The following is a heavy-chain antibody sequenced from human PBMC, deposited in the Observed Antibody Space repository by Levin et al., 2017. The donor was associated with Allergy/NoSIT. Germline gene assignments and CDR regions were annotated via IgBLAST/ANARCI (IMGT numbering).Heavy chain of an antibody. D-gene: IGHD2-2*01. CDR1: GFTFGDFG. CDR3: SRGLVPGAEDY. Sequence: PPGGSLRLSCATSGFTFGDFGMTWFRQAPGKGLEWVGFIRRKASGGTTENAASMKGRFTISRDDSKSIAYLEMNNLKIEDTAVYFCSRGLVPGAEDYWGQGTLVTVSS. CDR2: IRRKASGGTT. J-gene: IGHJ4*02. V-gene: IGHV3-49*03.